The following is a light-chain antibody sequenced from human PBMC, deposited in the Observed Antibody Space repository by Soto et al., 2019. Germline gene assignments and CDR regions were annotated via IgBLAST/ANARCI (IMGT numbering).Light chain of an antibody. CDR1: KSLGNN. Sequence: TLSVSPGDRATLSFRASKSLGNNCARYQQKPGQAPRLLIHTTSTRVTGIPARFSGSGSGTEFTLTISSLQSEDSAVYYCQQYNNWPPITFGQGTKVDIK. V-gene: IGKV3-15*01. CDR2: TTS. CDR3: QQYNNWPPIT. J-gene: IGKJ1*01.